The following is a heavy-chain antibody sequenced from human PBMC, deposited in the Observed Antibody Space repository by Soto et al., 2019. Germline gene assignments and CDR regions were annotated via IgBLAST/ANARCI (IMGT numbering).Heavy chain of an antibody. J-gene: IGHJ4*02. CDR1: GFTFSSYA. V-gene: IGHV3-30-3*01. CDR2: ISYDGSNK. Sequence: QVQLVESGGGVVQPGRSLRLSCAASGFTFSSYAMHWVRQAPGKGLEWVAVISYDGSNKYYADSVKGRFTISRDNSKNTLYLKRKGLRAEDRVVFYCARAGPQGIVVVGGCFDSGGQGPLVTVSS. CDR3: ARAGPQGIVVVGGCFDS. D-gene: IGHD3-22*01.